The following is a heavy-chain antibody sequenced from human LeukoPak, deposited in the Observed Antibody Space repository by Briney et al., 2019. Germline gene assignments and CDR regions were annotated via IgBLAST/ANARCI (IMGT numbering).Heavy chain of an antibody. V-gene: IGHV3-23*01. J-gene: IGHJ4*02. Sequence: PGGSLRLSCAASGFTFSSYAMSWVRQAPGKGLEWVSVISASSGVIHYADSVGGRFTISRDNSKNTLYLQMNSLRAEDTAVYYCTKDSVRIQPATGWGQGTLVTVSS. CDR3: TKDSVRIQPATG. CDR1: GFTFSSYA. D-gene: IGHD5-18*01. CDR2: ISASSGVI.